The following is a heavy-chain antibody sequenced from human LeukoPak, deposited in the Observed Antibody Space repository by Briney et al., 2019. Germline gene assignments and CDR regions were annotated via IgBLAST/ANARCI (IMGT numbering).Heavy chain of an antibody. Sequence: ASVKVSCKASGYTFTDYYIHWARQAPGQGLEWMGWIRPESGDTNSAQKFQDWITLSRDTSTSTAYLELTRLTSDDTAIYYCARDVVLPHGGYGLDVWGQGTTVTVPS. V-gene: IGHV1-2*04. CDR1: GYTFTDYY. CDR2: IRPESGDT. D-gene: IGHD2-2*01. CDR3: ARDVVLPHGGYGLDV. J-gene: IGHJ6*02.